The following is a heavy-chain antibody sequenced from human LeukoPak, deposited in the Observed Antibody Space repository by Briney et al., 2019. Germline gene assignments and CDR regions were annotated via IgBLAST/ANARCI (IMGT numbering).Heavy chain of an antibody. J-gene: IGHJ6*02. CDR2: IYYSGST. V-gene: IGHV4-59*12. Sequence: SETLSLTCSVSGGSMNSYYWSWIRQSPGKGLEWIGYIYYSGSTNYNPSLKSRVTISVDTSKNQFSLKLSSVTAADTAVYYCARDFGVVIIGPHSYYYYYGMDVWGQGTTVTVSS. D-gene: IGHD3-3*01. CDR3: ARDFGVVIIGPHSYYYYYGMDV. CDR1: GGSMNSYY.